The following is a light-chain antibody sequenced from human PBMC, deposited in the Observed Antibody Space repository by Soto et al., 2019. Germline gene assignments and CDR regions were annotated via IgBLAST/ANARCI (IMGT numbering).Light chain of an antibody. CDR1: QSVSTSY. V-gene: IGKV3-20*01. J-gene: IGKJ2*01. Sequence: EIVWTQSPGTLSLSPGERATLSCRASQSVSTSYLAWYQQRPGQAPRLLIYGASSRATGIPDRFSGSGSGTDFTLTISRLEPEDFAVFYCQQYGDSPYTFGQGTKLEIK. CDR2: GAS. CDR3: QQYGDSPYT.